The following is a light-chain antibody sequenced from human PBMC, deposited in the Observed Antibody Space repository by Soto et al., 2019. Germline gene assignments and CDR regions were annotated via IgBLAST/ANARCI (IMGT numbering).Light chain of an antibody. V-gene: IGLV4-69*01. CDR1: SGHNNYA. J-gene: IGLJ1*01. CDR2: INSDGSH. CDR3: QTWGTGIHV. Sequence: QSVLTQSPSASASLGASVKLTCALSSGHNNYAIAWHQQQPEKGPRYLMMINSDGSHSKGDGIPDRFSGSSSGAERYLTISSLQSEDGADYYCQTWGTGIHVFGTGTKLTVL.